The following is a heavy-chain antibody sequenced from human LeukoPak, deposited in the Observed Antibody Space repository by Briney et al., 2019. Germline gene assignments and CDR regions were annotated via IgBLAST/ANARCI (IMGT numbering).Heavy chain of an antibody. Sequence: GGSLRLSCAASGFTFSNYAMTWVRQVPGKGLEWVSGISGTGGTTNYADSVKGRFTISRDNSKNTLYLQMSSLRAEDMAVYYCAKTLTTVTILDAFDIWGQGTMATVSS. D-gene: IGHD4-17*01. CDR1: GFTFSNYA. J-gene: IGHJ3*02. CDR2: ISGTGGTT. V-gene: IGHV3-23*01. CDR3: AKTLTTVTILDAFDI.